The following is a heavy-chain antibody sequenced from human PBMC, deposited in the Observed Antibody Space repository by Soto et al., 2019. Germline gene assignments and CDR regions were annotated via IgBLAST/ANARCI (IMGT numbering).Heavy chain of an antibody. V-gene: IGHV4-34*01. CDR3: ARGLSPHYYDSSGPRDGLRY. Sequence: PSETLSLTCAVYGGSFSGFYWSWIRQPPGKGLEWIGEINHSGSTNYNPSLKSRVTISVDTSKNQFSLKLSSVTAADTAVYYCARGLSPHYYDSSGPRDGLRYWGQGTLVTVSS. J-gene: IGHJ4*02. CDR1: GGSFSGFY. D-gene: IGHD3-22*01. CDR2: INHSGST.